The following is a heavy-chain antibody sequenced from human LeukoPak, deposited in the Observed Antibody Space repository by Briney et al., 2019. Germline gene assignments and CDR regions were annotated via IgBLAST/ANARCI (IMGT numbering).Heavy chain of an antibody. CDR2: ISSSGSTI. D-gene: IGHD2-2*01. Sequence: GGSLRLACAASGFTFSGYEMNWGRQAPGRGVEWVSYISSSGSTIYYADSVKGRFTISRDNAKNSLYLQMNSLRAEDTAVYYCARARGSIVVVPAAPFDYWGQGTLVTVSS. J-gene: IGHJ4*02. CDR1: GFTFSGYE. V-gene: IGHV3-48*03. CDR3: ARARGSIVVVPAAPFDY.